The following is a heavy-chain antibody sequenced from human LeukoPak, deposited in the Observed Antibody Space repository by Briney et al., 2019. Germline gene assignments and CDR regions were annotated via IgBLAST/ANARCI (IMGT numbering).Heavy chain of an antibody. CDR1: GGTFSSYA. V-gene: IGHV1-69*04. CDR3: ARGDYDFWSGYYGYFDY. Sequence: SVKVSCKASGGTFSSYAISWVRQAPGQGLEWMGRIIPILGIANYAQKFQGRVTITADKSTSTAYMELSSLRSEDTAVYYCARGDYDFWSGYYGYFDYWGQGTLVTVSS. D-gene: IGHD3-3*01. CDR2: IIPILGIA. J-gene: IGHJ4*02.